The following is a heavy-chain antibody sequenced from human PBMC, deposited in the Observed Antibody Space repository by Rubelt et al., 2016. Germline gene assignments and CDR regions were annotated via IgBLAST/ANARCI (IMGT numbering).Heavy chain of an antibody. CDR3: AKIGKLAWVGELSA. CDR2: ISGGAHAS. Sequence: VEFGGGLAQLGGSLRLSCAASGFTFSSYGMSWVRKAPGEGPEWGSSISGGAHASYYRESVKGGFTISRDNSKNSLFLKMNSLRAEDPAIDYCAKIGKLAWVGELSAWGQGTLVTVS. V-gene: IGHV3-23*04. J-gene: IGHJ5*02. CDR1: GFTFSSYG. D-gene: IGHD3-10*01.